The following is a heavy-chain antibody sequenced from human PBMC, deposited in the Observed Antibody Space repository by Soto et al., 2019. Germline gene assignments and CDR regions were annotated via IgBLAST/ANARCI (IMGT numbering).Heavy chain of an antibody. J-gene: IGHJ4*02. Sequence: EVQLLESGGGLVQPGGSLRVSCAASGFTFSSYAMNWVRQAPGKGLEWVSVISGSGGSTYYADSVKGRFTISRDNSKNTLYLQMNSLRAEDTAVYYCARGSSGWYFDYWGQGTLVTVSS. CDR3: ARGSSGWYFDY. CDR1: GFTFSSYA. V-gene: IGHV3-23*01. D-gene: IGHD6-19*01. CDR2: ISGSGGST.